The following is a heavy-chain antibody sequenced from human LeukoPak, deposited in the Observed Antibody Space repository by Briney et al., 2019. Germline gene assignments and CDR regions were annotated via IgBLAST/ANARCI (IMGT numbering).Heavy chain of an antibody. D-gene: IGHD2-2*01. V-gene: IGHV4-34*01. J-gene: IGHJ5*02. CDR3: ARGLRYCSSTSCHNWFDP. CDR1: GGSFSGYY. CDR2: INHSGSI. Sequence: SETLSLTCAVYGGSFSGYYWSWIRQPPGKGLEWIGEINHSGSINYNPSLKSRVTISVDTSKNQFSLKLSSVTAADTAVYYCARGLRYCSSTSCHNWFDPWGQGTLVTVSS.